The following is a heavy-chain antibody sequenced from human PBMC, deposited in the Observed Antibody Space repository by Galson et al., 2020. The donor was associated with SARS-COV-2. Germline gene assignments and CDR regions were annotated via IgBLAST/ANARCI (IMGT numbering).Heavy chain of an antibody. CDR3: ARELNRPGVVYYDRD. Sequence: GESLKISCAASGLTFSAYSMHWVRQAPGKGLEWVSSLSGSGTSIYYRDSVKGRFTSSRDNAKNLLYLQMSSLRAEDTAVYYCARELNRPGVVYYDRDWGQGTLVTVSS. CDR2: LSGSGTSI. D-gene: IGHD3-9*01. V-gene: IGHV3-21*04. CDR1: GLTFSAYS. J-gene: IGHJ4*02.